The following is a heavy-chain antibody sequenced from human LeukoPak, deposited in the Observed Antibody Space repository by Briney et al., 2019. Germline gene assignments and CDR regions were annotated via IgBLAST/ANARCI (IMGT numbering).Heavy chain of an antibody. J-gene: IGHJ4*02. CDR1: GMSLSDYY. CDR3: ARAPGGVFDY. D-gene: IGHD3-10*01. CDR2: VSHDGDT. V-gene: IGHV4-34*01. Sequence: SETLSLTCGVSGMSLSDYYWTWIRQSPGKGLEWIGEVSHDGDTNYNPSLKSRVSISVDTSNDQFSLKLSSVTAADTGVYYCARAPGGVFDYWGQGTLVTVSS.